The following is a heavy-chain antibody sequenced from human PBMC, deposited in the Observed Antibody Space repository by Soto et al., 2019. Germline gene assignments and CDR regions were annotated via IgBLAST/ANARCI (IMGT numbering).Heavy chain of an antibody. CDR1: GDSIRSLNW. V-gene: IGHV4-4*02. CDR2: MFASGSS. J-gene: IGHJ4*02. CDR3: AREGFDHRPDY. Sequence: QVQLQEPGPGLVKPSETLSLTCALSGDSIRSLNWWGCYRRTPGKGLELIGEMFASGSSNYNPSLNGRVTISLDTSKNHFSLKLTSLTAADTAIYYCAREGFDHRPDYWGQGIPVTVSS.